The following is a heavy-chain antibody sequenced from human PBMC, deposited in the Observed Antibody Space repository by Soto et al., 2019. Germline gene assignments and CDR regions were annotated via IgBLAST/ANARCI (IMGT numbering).Heavy chain of an antibody. CDR3: EKGVRSTIVGVVFDY. CDR2: ISWNSGSI. D-gene: IGHD3-3*01. V-gene: IGHV3-9*01. J-gene: IGHJ4*02. CDR1: GFTFDDYA. Sequence: GGSLRLSCAASGFTFDDYAMHWVRQAPGKGLEWVSGISWNSGSIGYADYVKGRFTISRENAKNYLYLQMNSLRAEDTALYYCEKGVRSTIVGVVFDYWGQGTLVTVSS.